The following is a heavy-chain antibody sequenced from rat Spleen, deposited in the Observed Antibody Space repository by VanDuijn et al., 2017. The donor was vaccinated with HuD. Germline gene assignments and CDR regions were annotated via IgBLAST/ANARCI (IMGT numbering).Heavy chain of an antibody. CDR1: GFTFNNYW. CDR2: ITNTGGST. CDR3: ARHNSGYGVMDA. J-gene: IGHJ4*01. Sequence: EVQLAESGGGLVQPGRSLKLSCVASGFTFNNYWMTWIRQAPGKGLEWVASITNTGGSTYYPDSVKGRFTISRDNAKSTLYLQRDSLRSEDTATYYCARHNSGYGVMDAWGQGASVTVSS. D-gene: IGHD4-3*01. V-gene: IGHV5-31*01.